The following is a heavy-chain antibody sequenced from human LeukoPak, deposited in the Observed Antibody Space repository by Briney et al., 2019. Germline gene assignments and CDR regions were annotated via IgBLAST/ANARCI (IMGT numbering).Heavy chain of an antibody. D-gene: IGHD7-27*01. CDR1: GFTFSNYA. CDR3: VKDHDWGAFHI. Sequence: GGSLRLSSSASGFTFSNYAMHWVRQAPGKGLEYVSGISSNGGTTYYADSVKGRFTISRDNSKNTLYLQMSSLRAEDTAVYYCVKDHDWGAFHIWGQGTMVTVSS. V-gene: IGHV3-64D*06. J-gene: IGHJ3*02. CDR2: ISSNGGTT.